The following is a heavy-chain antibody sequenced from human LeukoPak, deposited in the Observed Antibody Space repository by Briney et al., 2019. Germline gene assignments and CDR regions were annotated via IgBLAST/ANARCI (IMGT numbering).Heavy chain of an antibody. Sequence: PSETLSLTCTVSGGSISSSSYYWGWIRQPPGKGLEWIGSIYYSGSTYYNPSLKSRVTISVDTSKNQFSLKLSSVTAADTAVYYCARHPPLGYCSSTSCPLGAFDIWGQGTMVTVSS. CDR2: IYYSGST. CDR3: ARHPPLGYCSSTSCPLGAFDI. J-gene: IGHJ3*02. CDR1: GGSISSSSYY. D-gene: IGHD2-2*01. V-gene: IGHV4-39*01.